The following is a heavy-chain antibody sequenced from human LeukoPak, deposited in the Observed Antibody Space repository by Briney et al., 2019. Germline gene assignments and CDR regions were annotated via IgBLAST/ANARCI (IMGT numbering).Heavy chain of an antibody. V-gene: IGHV4-31*03. Sequence: TSETLSLTCTVSGGSISSGGYYWSWIRQPPGKGLEWIGYIYYSGSTYYNPSLKSRVTISVDTSKNQFALRLSSVTAADTAVYYCAREDCSGGSCAYYYYGMEVWGQGTTVTVSS. CDR3: AREDCSGGSCAYYYYGMEV. CDR1: GGSISSGGYY. J-gene: IGHJ6*02. D-gene: IGHD2-15*01. CDR2: IYYSGST.